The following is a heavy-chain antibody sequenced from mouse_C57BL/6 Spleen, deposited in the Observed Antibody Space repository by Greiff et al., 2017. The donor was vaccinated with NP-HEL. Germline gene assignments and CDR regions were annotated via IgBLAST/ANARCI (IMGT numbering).Heavy chain of an antibody. CDR2: ISSGSSTI. CDR3: ARENYDYDVWYFDV. CDR1: GFTFSDYG. J-gene: IGHJ1*03. D-gene: IGHD2-4*01. Sequence: EVKVVESGGGLVKPGGSLKLSCAASGFTFSDYGMHWVRQAPEKGLEWVAYISSGSSTIYYADTVKGRFTISRDNAKNTLFLQMTSLRSEDTAMYYCARENYDYDVWYFDVWGTGTTVTVSS. V-gene: IGHV5-17*01.